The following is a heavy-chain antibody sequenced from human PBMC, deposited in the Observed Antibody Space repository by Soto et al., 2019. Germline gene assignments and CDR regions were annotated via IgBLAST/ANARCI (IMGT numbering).Heavy chain of an antibody. J-gene: IGHJ6*02. CDR1: GFTFSDYA. CDR3: ARPAATVIFYSDMDV. CDR2: ISFDGSNE. Sequence: PGGSLRLSCAASGFTFSDYAMHWVRQAPGKGLEWVAIISFDGSNEHYADSVQGRFTISRDNSENTLCLQMNSLRADDTAVYYCARPAATVIFYSDMDVWGQGTTVTVSS. V-gene: IGHV3-30-3*01. D-gene: IGHD4-17*01.